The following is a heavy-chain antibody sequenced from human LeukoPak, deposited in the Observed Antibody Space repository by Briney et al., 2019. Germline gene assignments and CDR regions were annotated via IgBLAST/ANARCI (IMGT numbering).Heavy chain of an antibody. J-gene: IGHJ4*02. D-gene: IGHD1-26*01. CDR1: GGSFSGYY. CDR3: ARVAKPGVKIDY. V-gene: IGHV4-34*01. CDR2: INHSGST. Sequence: SETLSLTCAVYGGSFSGYYWSWIRQPPGKGLEWIGEINHSGSTNYNPSLKSRVTISVDTSKNQFSLKLSSVTAADTAVYYCARVAKPGVKIDYWGQGTLVTVSS.